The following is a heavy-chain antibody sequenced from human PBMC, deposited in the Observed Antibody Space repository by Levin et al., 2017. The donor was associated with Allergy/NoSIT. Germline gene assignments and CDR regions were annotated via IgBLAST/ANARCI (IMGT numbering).Heavy chain of an antibody. CDR3: ARGTPHDYGDLEYLQH. Sequence: ASVKVSCAASGFTFDDYTMHWVRQAPGKGLEWVSLITWDGGTTYYADSLKGRFTISRDNSKNSLFLQINSLSTEDIALYYCARGTPHDYGDLEYLQHWGQGTLVTVSS. D-gene: IGHD4-17*01. V-gene: IGHV3-43*01. CDR1: GFTFDDYT. J-gene: IGHJ1*01. CDR2: ITWDGGTT.